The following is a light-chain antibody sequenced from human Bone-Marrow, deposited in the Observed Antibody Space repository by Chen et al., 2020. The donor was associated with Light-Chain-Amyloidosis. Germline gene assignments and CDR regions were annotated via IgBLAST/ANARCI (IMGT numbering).Light chain of an antibody. CDR1: DLPTKY. CDR3: QSADSSGTYEVI. Sequence: YDLTPLPSLSVSPGQTARITCSGDDLPTKYAYWYQQKPGQAPVLVIHRDTERPSGISERFSGSSSGTTATLTISGVQAEDEADYHCQSADSSGTYEVIFGGGTKLTVL. CDR2: RDT. V-gene: IGLV3-25*03. J-gene: IGLJ2*01.